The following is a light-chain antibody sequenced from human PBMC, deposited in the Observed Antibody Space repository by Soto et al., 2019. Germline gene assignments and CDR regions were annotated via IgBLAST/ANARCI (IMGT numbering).Light chain of an antibody. V-gene: IGKV1-8*01. CDR1: QGISSY. CDR2: AAS. Sequence: AIRMTQSPSSFSASTGDRVTITCRASQGISSYLACYQQKPGKAPKLLIYAASTLQSGVPSRFSGSGSGTDFPLTISCLQSEDFATYYCQQYYSYPRTFGQGTKVEIK. J-gene: IGKJ1*01. CDR3: QQYYSYPRT.